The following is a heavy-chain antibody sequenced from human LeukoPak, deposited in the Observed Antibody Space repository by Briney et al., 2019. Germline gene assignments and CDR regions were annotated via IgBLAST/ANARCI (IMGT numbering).Heavy chain of an antibody. D-gene: IGHD2-2*01. V-gene: IGHV4-59*01. Sequence: SETLSLTCTVSGGSISSYYWSWLRQPPGKGLEWIGYIYYCGRTNYNPSIKSRVTISVDTSKNQFSLRLSSVTAADTAVYYCARDLTVYCSSTSCYGWFDPWGQGTLVTVSS. CDR1: GGSISSYY. CDR2: IYYCGRT. CDR3: ARDLTVYCSSTSCYGWFDP. J-gene: IGHJ5*02.